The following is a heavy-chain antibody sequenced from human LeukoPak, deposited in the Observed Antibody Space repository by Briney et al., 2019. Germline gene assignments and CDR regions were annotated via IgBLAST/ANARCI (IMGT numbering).Heavy chain of an antibody. CDR3: ARAYCSGGSCYWFDP. CDR2: IYHSGST. V-gene: IGHV4-30-2*01. Sequence: SQTLSLTCAVSGGSISSGGYSWSWIRQPPGKGLEWIGYIYHSGSTYYNPSLKSRVTIPVDRAKNQFSLKLSSVTAADTAVYYCARAYCSGGSCYWFDPWGQGTLVTVSS. J-gene: IGHJ5*02. CDR1: GGSISSGGYS. D-gene: IGHD2-15*01.